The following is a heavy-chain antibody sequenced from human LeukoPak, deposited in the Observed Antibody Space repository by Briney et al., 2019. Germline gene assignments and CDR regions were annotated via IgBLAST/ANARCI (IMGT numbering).Heavy chain of an antibody. CDR1: GGSISSEIR. CDR2: IYHGGII. Sequence: SETLSLTCGVSGGSISSEIRWSWVRQPLGKGLEWIGEIYHGGIINYSPSLKSRVTISVDKSKNQFSLNLRSVTAADTAMYYCTAQGGWYVDYWGQGTLVTVSS. D-gene: IGHD6-19*01. J-gene: IGHJ4*02. CDR3: TAQGGWYVDY. V-gene: IGHV4/OR15-8*01.